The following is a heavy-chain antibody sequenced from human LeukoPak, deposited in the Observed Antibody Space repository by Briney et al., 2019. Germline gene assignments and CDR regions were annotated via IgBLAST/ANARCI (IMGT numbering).Heavy chain of an antibody. J-gene: IGHJ4*02. V-gene: IGHV4-59*08. CDR3: VRRASRYSSSYYDY. CDR1: GGSITGYY. Sequence: SETLSLTCTVSGGSITGYYWSWIRQPPGKGLEWIGYIYYSGSTNYNPSLKSRVTISVDTSENQFSLKLSSVTAADTAVYYCVRRASRYSSSYYDYWGQGTLVTVSS. CDR2: IYYSGST. D-gene: IGHD6-13*01.